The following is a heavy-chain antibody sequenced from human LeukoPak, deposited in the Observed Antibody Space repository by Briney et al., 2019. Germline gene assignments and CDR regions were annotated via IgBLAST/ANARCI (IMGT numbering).Heavy chain of an antibody. Sequence: PSETLSLTCAVSGGSISSSNWWSWVRQPPGKGLEWIGEIYHSGSTNYNPSLKSRVTISVDKSKNQFSLNLSSVTAADTAVYYCARVGLLTDTGIDYWGQGTLVTVSS. V-gene: IGHV4-4*02. CDR3: ARVGLLTDTGIDY. J-gene: IGHJ4*02. CDR2: IYHSGST. D-gene: IGHD5-18*01. CDR1: GGSISSSNW.